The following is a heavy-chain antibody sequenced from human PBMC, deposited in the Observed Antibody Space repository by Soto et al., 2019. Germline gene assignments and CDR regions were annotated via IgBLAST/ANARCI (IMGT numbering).Heavy chain of an antibody. CDR2: ISYDGSNK. D-gene: IGHD3-10*01. CDR3: AKKVWFGELSPFYGMDV. V-gene: IGHV3-30*18. Sequence: GGSLRLSCAASGFTFSSYGMHWVRQAPGKGLEWVAVISYDGSNKYYADSVKGRFTISRDNSKNTLYLQMNSLRAGDTAVYYCAKKVWFGELSPFYGMDVWGQGTTVTVSS. CDR1: GFTFSSYG. J-gene: IGHJ6*02.